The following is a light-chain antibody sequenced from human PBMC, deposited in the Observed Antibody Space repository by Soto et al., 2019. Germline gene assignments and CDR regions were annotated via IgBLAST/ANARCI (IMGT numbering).Light chain of an antibody. CDR3: QQYNNWPPSVT. CDR2: GAS. CDR1: QSVSSN. J-gene: IGKJ1*01. Sequence: EIGMTQSPATLSVSPGERATLSCRASQSVSSNLAWYQQKPGQAPRLLIYGASTRATGIPARFSGSGSGTEFTLTISSLQSEDFAVYYCQQYNNWPPSVTFGQGTKVEIK. V-gene: IGKV3-15*01.